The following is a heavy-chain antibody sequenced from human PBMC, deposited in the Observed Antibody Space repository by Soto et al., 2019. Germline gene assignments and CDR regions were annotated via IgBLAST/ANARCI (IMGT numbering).Heavy chain of an antibody. Sequence: PSETQSLTCTVSGGSISSGGDYWSWIRQHPGKGLEWIGYIYYSGNTYYNPSLKSRVTISVDTSKNQFSLKLTSVTAADTAVYYCARVFYGSGSYANWFDPWGQGTLVTVSS. CDR3: ARVFYGSGSYANWFDP. CDR2: IYYSGNT. J-gene: IGHJ5*02. D-gene: IGHD3-10*01. CDR1: GGSISSGGDY. V-gene: IGHV4-31*03.